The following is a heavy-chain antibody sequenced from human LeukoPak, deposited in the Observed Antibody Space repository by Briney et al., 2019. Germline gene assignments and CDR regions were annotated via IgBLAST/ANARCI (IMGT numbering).Heavy chain of an antibody. CDR2: IYSSVST. CDR3: AYSGSYGHLGY. D-gene: IGHD1-26*01. CDR1: GGSISSNAYY. J-gene: IGHJ4*02. Sequence: SETLSLTCTVSGGSISSNAYYWAWIRQPPGKGLEWIGSIYSSVSTYYNPSLKSRVTISVDTSKNQFSLRLSSVTAADTALYYCAYSGSYGHLGYWGQGIPVTVSS. V-gene: IGHV4-39*01.